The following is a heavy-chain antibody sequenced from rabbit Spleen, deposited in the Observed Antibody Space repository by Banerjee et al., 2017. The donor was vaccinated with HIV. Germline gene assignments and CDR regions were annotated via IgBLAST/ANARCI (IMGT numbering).Heavy chain of an antibody. D-gene: IGHD5-1*01. Sequence: QEQLEESGGGLVQPEGSLTLTCKASGFSFSDRDVMCWVRQAPGKGLEWIACINAATGKAVYASWAKGRFTISSSTSLNTVTLQMTSLTAADTATYFCARDLVAAIGWNFNLWGPGTLVTVS. V-gene: IGHV1S47*01. J-gene: IGHJ4*01. CDR1: GFSFSDRDV. CDR2: INAATGKA. CDR3: ARDLVAAIGWNFNL.